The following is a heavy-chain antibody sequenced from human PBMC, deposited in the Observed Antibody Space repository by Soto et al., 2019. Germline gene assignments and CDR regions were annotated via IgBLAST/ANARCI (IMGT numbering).Heavy chain of an antibody. CDR1: GYTFTSYA. CDR2: INAGNGNT. CDR3: ARGPGYCSGGSCYPFDY. Sequence: GASVKVSCKASGYTFTSYAMHWVRQAPGQRLEWMGWINAGNGNTKYSQKFQGRVTITRDTSASTAYMELSSLRSEDTAVYYCARGPGYCSGGSCYPFDYWGQGTLVTVSS. D-gene: IGHD2-15*01. V-gene: IGHV1-3*01. J-gene: IGHJ4*02.